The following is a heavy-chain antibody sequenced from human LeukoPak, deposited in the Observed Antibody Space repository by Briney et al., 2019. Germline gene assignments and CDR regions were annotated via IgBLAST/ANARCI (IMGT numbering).Heavy chain of an antibody. J-gene: IGHJ4*02. Sequence: ASVKVSCKASGYTFTGYYMHWVRQAPGQGLEWMGWINPNSGNTGYAQKFQGRVTMTRNTSISTAYMELSSLRSEDTAVYYCARGAEWEPYFDYWGQGTLVTVSS. CDR1: GYTFTGYY. CDR2: INPNSGNT. CDR3: ARGAEWEPYFDY. D-gene: IGHD1-26*01. V-gene: IGHV1-8*02.